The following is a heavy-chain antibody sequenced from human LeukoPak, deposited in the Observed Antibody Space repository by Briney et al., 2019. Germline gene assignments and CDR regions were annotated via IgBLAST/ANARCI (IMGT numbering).Heavy chain of an antibody. V-gene: IGHV3-7*01. CDR2: IEKDGSEK. CDR3: AAGYGWLTDF. J-gene: IGHJ4*02. CDR1: GLFFSDVW. Sequence: GGPLRLSCAGTGLFFSDVWMNWFRQAPGKGLEWVANIEKDGSEKNYVDSVKGRFTISRDNAKNSLHLEMNSLRGEDTAVYYCAAGYGWLTDFWGQGTLVTVSS. D-gene: IGHD2-8*02.